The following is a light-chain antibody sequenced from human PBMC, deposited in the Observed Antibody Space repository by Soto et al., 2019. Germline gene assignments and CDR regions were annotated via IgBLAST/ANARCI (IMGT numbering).Light chain of an antibody. Sequence: VWTQNPDTLSLSPVKRATLSCRASQNISNYLIWYQQKTGQAPSLLIYDVSNSAAGIPARFSGSGSGTDFTLTISSIEPEDVAVYYCQQRSNWHRTFGQGSKVAIK. CDR2: DVS. J-gene: IGKJ1*01. V-gene: IGKV3-11*01. CDR1: QNISNY. CDR3: QQRSNWHRT.